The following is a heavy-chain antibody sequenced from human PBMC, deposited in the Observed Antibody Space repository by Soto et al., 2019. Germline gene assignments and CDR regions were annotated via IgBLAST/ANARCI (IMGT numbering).Heavy chain of an antibody. V-gene: IGHV4-30-4*01. D-gene: IGHD2-2*01. CDR2: IYYSGST. CDR3: ARDAIVVVPAAIPYYYYYGMDV. Sequence: ALSLTCTVSCGSIISGDYYWSWMRQPPGKGLEGIEYIYYSGSTYYNPSIKSQVTISVDTSKTQFSLKLSSVTAADTAVYSCARDAIVVVPAAIPYYYYYGMDVWGQGTTVTVSS. CDR1: CGSIISGDYY. J-gene: IGHJ6*02.